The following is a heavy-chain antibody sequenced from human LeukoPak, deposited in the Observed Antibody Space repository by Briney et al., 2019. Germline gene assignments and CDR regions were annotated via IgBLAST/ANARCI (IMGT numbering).Heavy chain of an antibody. J-gene: IGHJ4*02. CDR1: GYTFTSYY. Sequence: ASLKVSRKASGYTFTSYYMHWVRQAPGQGLEWMGIINPSGGSTSYAQKFQGRVTMTRDTSTSTVYMKLSSLRSEDTAVYYCARVFRPTTVTSRSPRTGYFDYWGQGTLVTVSS. CDR3: ARVFRPTTVTSRSPRTGYFDY. D-gene: IGHD4-17*01. V-gene: IGHV1-46*01. CDR2: INPSGGST.